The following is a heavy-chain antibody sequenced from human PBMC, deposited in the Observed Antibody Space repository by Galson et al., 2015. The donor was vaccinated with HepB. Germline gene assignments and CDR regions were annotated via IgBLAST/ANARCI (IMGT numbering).Heavy chain of an antibody. V-gene: IGHV3-11*06. D-gene: IGHD4-17*01. CDR2: ISSSSSYT. Sequence: SLRLSCAASGFTFSDYYMSWIRQAPGKGLEWVSYISSSSSYTNYADSVKGRFTISRDNAKNSLYLQMNSLRAEDTAVYYCARGDGDYSIIDYWGQGTLVTVSS. CDR3: ARGDGDYSIIDY. J-gene: IGHJ4*02. CDR1: GFTFSDYY.